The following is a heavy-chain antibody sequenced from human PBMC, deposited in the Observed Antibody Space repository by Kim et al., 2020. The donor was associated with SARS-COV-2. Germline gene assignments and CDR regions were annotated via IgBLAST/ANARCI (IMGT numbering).Heavy chain of an antibody. D-gene: IGHD3-22*01. CDR2: IYYSGST. V-gene: IGHV4-59*01. J-gene: IGHJ5*02. Sequence: SDTLSLTCTVSGGSISSYYWSWIRQPPGKGLEWIGYIYYSGSTNYNPSLKSRVTISVDTSKNQFSLKLSSVTAADTAVYYCARGDYYDSSRWWFDPWGQGTLVTVSS. CDR1: GGSISSYY. CDR3: ARGDYYDSSRWWFDP.